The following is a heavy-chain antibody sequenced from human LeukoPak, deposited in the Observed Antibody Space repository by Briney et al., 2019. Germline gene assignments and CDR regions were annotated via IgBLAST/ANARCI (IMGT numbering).Heavy chain of an antibody. J-gene: IGHJ1*01. Sequence: SVKVSCKASGGTFSSYAISWVRQAPGQGLEWMGRIIPILGIANYAQKFQGRVTITADESTSTAYMELSSLRSEDTAVYYCARDRCSSTSCYRYFQHWGQGTLVTVSS. CDR1: GGTFSSYA. V-gene: IGHV1-69*04. CDR2: IIPILGIA. CDR3: ARDRCSSTSCYRYFQH. D-gene: IGHD2-2*02.